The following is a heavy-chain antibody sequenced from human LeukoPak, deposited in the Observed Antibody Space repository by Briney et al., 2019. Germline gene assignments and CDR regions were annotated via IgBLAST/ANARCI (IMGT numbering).Heavy chain of an antibody. CDR1: GFTFSSYL. J-gene: IGHJ4*02. Sequence: GGSLRLSCAASGFTFSSYLMYWVRQAPGKGLEWVAVISYDGSNKYYADSVKGRFTISRDNSKNTLYLQMNSLRAEDTAVYYCTTDISAVLYWGQGTLVTVSS. CDR3: TTDISAVLY. CDR2: ISYDGSNK. V-gene: IGHV3-30-3*01. D-gene: IGHD1-14*01.